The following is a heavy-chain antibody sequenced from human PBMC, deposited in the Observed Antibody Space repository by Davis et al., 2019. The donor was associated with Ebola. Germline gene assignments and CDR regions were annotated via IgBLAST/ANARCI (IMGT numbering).Heavy chain of an antibody. V-gene: IGHV3-7*01. CDR2: IKYDGGEK. CDR3: ARERCDGGSCYRIFDY. D-gene: IGHD2-15*01. Sequence: PGGSLRRSCAASGFTFSSHWMSWVRQAPGKGLEWVANIKYDGGEKYYVDSVKGRFTISRDNPKNSLYLQMNSLRAEDTAVYYCARERCDGGSCYRIFDYWGQGTLVTVSS. CDR1: GFTFSSHW. J-gene: IGHJ4*02.